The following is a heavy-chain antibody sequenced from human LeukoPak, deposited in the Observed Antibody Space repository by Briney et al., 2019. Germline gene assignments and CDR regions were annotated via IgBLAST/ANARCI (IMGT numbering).Heavy chain of an antibody. CDR1: GYTLTELS. CDR3: ATGWRSGSYSNY. Sequence: ASVKVSCKVSGYTLTELSMHWVRQAPGKGLEWMGGFDPEDGETIYAQKFQGRVTMTEDTSTDTAYMELSSLRSEDTAVYCCATGWRSGSYSNYWGQGTLVTVSS. CDR2: FDPEDGET. J-gene: IGHJ4*02. V-gene: IGHV1-24*01. D-gene: IGHD1-26*01.